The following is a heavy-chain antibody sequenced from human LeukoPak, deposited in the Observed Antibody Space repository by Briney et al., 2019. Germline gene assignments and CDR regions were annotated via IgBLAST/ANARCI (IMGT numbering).Heavy chain of an antibody. D-gene: IGHD1-26*01. CDR2: IGIDSGNT. V-gene: IGHV3-48*01. Sequence: GGSLRLSCAASGFTFSDYSMNWVRQAPGKGLEWISYIGIDSGNTNYADSVKGRFTISRDNTKNTVFLQMNSLRAEDTAIYYCAKDGVGATWLDFFDYWGQGALVTVSS. CDR3: AKDGVGATWLDFFDY. J-gene: IGHJ4*02. CDR1: GFTFSDYS.